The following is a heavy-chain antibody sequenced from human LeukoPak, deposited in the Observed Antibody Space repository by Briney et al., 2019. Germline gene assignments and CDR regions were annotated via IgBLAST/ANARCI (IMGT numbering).Heavy chain of an antibody. CDR2: IIGSGGST. Sequence: GGSPRLSCAASGFTFSSHAMSWGRQAPGKGLEWVSTIIGSGGSTYYANSVKGRFTISRENYKNTLYLQINSLRAEGSAVSYCAKDACVGDCNYHFDYWGQGTLVPVSS. CDR3: AKDACVGDCNYHFDY. D-gene: IGHD2-21*02. J-gene: IGHJ4*02. V-gene: IGHV3-23*01. CDR1: GFTFSSHA.